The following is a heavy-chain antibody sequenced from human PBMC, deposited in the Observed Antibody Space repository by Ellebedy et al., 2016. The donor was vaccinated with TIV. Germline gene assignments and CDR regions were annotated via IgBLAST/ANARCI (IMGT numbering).Heavy chain of an antibody. D-gene: IGHD4-23*01. CDR3: ARGPYGGISVWYFDV. CDR1: GYTFTSYY. J-gene: IGHJ2*01. CDR2: LNPITGGT. Sequence: ASVKVSCKASGYTFTSYYIHWVRQAPGQGLEWVGTLNPITGGTSYAQKFQGRVTLTRGTSTSTAYMEVSSLRSDDTAVYYCARGPYGGISVWYFDVWGRGTLVTVSS. V-gene: IGHV1-46*01.